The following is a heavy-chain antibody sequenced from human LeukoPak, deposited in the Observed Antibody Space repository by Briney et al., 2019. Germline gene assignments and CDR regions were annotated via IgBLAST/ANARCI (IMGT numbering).Heavy chain of an antibody. CDR3: ARESTNPYDSSGYIY. J-gene: IGHJ4*02. D-gene: IGHD3-22*01. V-gene: IGHV4-4*07. CDR2: IYTSGST. Sequence: SETLSLTCTVSGGSLSSYYWSWIRQPAGKGLEWIGRIYTSGSTNYNPSLKSRVTMSVDTSKNQFSLKLSSVTAADTAVYYCARESTNPYDSSGYIYWGQGTLVTVSS. CDR1: GGSLSSYY.